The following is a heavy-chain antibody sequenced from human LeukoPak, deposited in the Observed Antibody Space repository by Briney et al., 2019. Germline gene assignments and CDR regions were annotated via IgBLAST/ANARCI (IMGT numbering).Heavy chain of an antibody. D-gene: IGHD2-2*01. CDR2: ISSSSSTI. Sequence: TGGSLRLSCAASGFTFSSYSMNWVRQAPGKGLEWVSYISSSSSTIYYADSVKGRFTISRDNAKNSLYLQMNSLRAEDTAVYYCARARRYCSSTSCYDCFDYWGQGTQVTVSS. CDR3: ARARRYCSSTSCYDCFDY. CDR1: GFTFSSYS. J-gene: IGHJ4*02. V-gene: IGHV3-48*04.